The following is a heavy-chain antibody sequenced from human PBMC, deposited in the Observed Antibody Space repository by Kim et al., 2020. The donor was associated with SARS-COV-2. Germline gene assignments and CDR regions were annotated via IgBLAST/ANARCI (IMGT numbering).Heavy chain of an antibody. J-gene: IGHJ4*02. V-gene: IGHV1-46*01. D-gene: IGHD6-6*01. Sequence: KCQGRGTMTRDTSTSTVYMELGSLRSEDTAVYYCAREMAARPRLAHYFDYWGQGTLVTVSS. CDR3: AREMAARPRLAHYFDY.